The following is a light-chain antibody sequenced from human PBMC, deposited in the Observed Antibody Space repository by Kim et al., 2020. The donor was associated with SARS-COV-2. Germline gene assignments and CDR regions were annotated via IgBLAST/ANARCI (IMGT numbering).Light chain of an antibody. Sequence: VALGQTGRITCGGNNIGSKNVHWYQQKPGQAPVLGIYRDSNRPSGIPERFSGSNSGNTATLTISRAQAGDEADYYCQVWDSSTYVFGTGTKVTVL. V-gene: IGLV3-9*01. CDR1: NIGSKN. CDR3: QVWDSSTYV. CDR2: RDS. J-gene: IGLJ1*01.